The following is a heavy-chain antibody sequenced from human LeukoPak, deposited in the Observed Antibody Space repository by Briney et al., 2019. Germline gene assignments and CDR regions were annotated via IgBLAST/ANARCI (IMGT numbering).Heavy chain of an antibody. D-gene: IGHD3-10*01. CDR3: ARVPHAMVRGVIITEFYFDY. Sequence: GGSLRLSCAASGLTFSSYSMNWVRQAPGKGLEWVSSISSSSNYIYYADSVKGRFTISRENAKNSLYLQMNSLRAEDTAVYYCARVPHAMVRGVIITEFYFDYWGQGTLVTVSS. CDR2: ISSSSNYI. J-gene: IGHJ4*02. CDR1: GLTFSSYS. V-gene: IGHV3-21*01.